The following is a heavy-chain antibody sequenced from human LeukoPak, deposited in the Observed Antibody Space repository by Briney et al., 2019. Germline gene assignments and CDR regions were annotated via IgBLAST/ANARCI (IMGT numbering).Heavy chain of an antibody. CDR2: IYYSGST. V-gene: IGHV4-59*01. D-gene: IGHD3-22*01. CDR1: GGSISSYY. J-gene: IGHJ4*02. CDR3: ARFTYYYDSSGYGFDY. Sequence: SQTLSLTCTVSGGSISSYYWSWIRQPPGKGLEWIGYIYYSGSTNYNPSLKSRVTISVDTSKNQFSLKLSSVTAADTAVYYCARFTYYYDSSGYGFDYWGQGTLVTVSS.